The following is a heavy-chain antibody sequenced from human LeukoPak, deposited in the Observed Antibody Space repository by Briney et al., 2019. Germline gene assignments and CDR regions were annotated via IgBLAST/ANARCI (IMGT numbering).Heavy chain of an antibody. Sequence: RASVKLSCKASGYTFTRYFMHWVRQAPGHGREGMGLVDPCGGSKSYAQKFQGRVTVTRDTSTSTVYMQLSSLRSEDTAVYYCAREPGVNMYYFDYWGQGTLVTVSS. CDR1: GYTFTRYF. CDR3: AREPGVNMYYFDY. D-gene: IGHD1/OR15-1a*01. V-gene: IGHV1-46*01. CDR2: VDPCGGSK. J-gene: IGHJ4*02.